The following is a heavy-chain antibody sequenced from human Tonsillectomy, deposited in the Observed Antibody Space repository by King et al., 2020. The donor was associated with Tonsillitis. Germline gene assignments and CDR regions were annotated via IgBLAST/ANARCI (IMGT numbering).Heavy chain of an antibody. CDR1: GGSISSYY. V-gene: IGHV4-59*01. J-gene: IGHJ3*02. Sequence: VQLQESGPGLVKPSETLSLTCTVSGGSISSYYWSWIRQPPEKGLEWIGYIYYSGSTNYYPSLKSRLTISVDTSRNQFSLKLSSVTAADTAVYYCARGGPWIQLWSGAFDICGEGTMFTVSS. CDR2: IYYSGST. CDR3: ARGGPWIQLWSGAFDI. D-gene: IGHD5-18*01.